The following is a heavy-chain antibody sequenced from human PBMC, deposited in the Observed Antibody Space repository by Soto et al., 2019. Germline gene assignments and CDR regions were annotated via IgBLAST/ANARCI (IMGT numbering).Heavy chain of an antibody. CDR2: IYWDDEK. CDR3: AHRAYFDSGKQFDY. D-gene: IGHD3-10*01. Sequence: QITLKESGPTLVKPTQTLTLTCTFSGFSLSTSGVGVGWIHQPPGKALEWLAIIYWDDEKRYSPSLKTRLTVTKDTSKNQVVLTMTNVDPVDTATYYCAHRAYFDSGKQFDYWGQGTLVSVSS. CDR1: GFSLSTSGVG. J-gene: IGHJ4*02. V-gene: IGHV2-5*02.